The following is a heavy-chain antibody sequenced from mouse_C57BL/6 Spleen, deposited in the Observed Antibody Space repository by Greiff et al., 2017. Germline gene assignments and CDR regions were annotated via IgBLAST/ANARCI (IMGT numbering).Heavy chain of an antibody. CDR3: APLYYDYDVYFDY. V-gene: IGHV1-64*01. CDR1: GYTFTSYW. Sequence: VQLQQPGAELVKPGASVKLSCKASGYTFTSYWMHWVKQRPGQGLEWIGMIHPNSGSTNYNEKFKSKATLTVDKSSSTAYMQLSSLTSEDSAVYYCAPLYYDYDVYFDYWGQGTTLTVSS. D-gene: IGHD2-4*01. J-gene: IGHJ2*01. CDR2: IHPNSGST.